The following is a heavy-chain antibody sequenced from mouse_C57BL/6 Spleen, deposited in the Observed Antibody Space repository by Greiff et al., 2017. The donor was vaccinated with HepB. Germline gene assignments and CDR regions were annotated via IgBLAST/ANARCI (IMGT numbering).Heavy chain of an antibody. D-gene: IGHD1-1*01. CDR3: ASGTTVASEAMDY. J-gene: IGHJ4*01. CDR1: GYTFTSYW. V-gene: IGHV1-52*01. Sequence: VQLQQPGAELVRPGSSVKLSCKASGYTFTSYWMHWVKQRPIQGLEWIGNIDPSDSDTRSNQKFKDKATLTVDKSSSTAYMQLSSLTSEDAAVYYCASGTTVASEAMDYWGQGTSVTVSS. CDR2: IDPSDSDT.